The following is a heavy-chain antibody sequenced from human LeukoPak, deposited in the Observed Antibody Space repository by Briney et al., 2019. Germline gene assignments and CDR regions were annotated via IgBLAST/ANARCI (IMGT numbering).Heavy chain of an antibody. J-gene: IGHJ5*02. CDR2: IKQDGSEK. D-gene: IGHD6-13*01. Sequence: GGSLRLSCAASGFTFSSYWMSWVRQAPGKGLEWVANIKQDGSEKCYVDSVKGRFAISRDNAKNSLYLQMNSLRAEDTAVYYCARDKWSSWYPGRWFDPWGQGTLVTVSS. V-gene: IGHV3-7*01. CDR3: ARDKWSSWYPGRWFDP. CDR1: GFTFSSYW.